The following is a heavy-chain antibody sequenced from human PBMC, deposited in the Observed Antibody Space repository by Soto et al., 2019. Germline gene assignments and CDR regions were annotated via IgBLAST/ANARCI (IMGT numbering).Heavy chain of an antibody. Sequence: SETLSLTCAVYGGSFSGYYWSWIRQPPGKGLEWIGEINHSGSTNYNPSLKSRVTISVDTSKNQFSLKLSSVTAADTAVYYCTSPSTVTTPGGFDYWGRGTLVTVSS. CDR3: TSPSTVTTPGGFDY. D-gene: IGHD4-4*01. J-gene: IGHJ4*02. V-gene: IGHV4-34*01. CDR1: GGSFSGYY. CDR2: INHSGST.